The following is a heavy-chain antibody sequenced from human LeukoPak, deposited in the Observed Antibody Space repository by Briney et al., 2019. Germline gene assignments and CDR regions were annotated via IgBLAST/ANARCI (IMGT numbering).Heavy chain of an antibody. D-gene: IGHD1-7*01. CDR1: GGTFSSYA. J-gene: IGHJ4*02. CDR3: AREGNYGPFDY. Sequence: ASVKVSCKASGGTFSSYAISWVRQAPGQGLEWMGRIIPILGIANYAQKFQGRVTITADKSTSTAYMELSSLRSEDTAVYYCAREGNYGPFDYWGQGTLVTVSS. CDR2: IIPILGIA. V-gene: IGHV1-69*04.